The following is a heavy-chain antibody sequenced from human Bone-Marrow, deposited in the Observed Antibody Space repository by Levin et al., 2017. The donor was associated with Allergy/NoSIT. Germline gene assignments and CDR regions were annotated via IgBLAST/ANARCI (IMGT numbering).Heavy chain of an antibody. D-gene: IGHD3/OR15-3a*01. CDR3: ATRKGGTGDYTLVYQYSMDV. J-gene: IGHJ6*02. CDR2: MNPNSGNT. Sequence: GASVKVSCKASGYTFTSSDINWVRQATGQGLEWLGWMNPNSGNTGYAQKFQGRVTMTRNTSISTAYMELSSLRSEDTAGYYCATRKGGTGDYTLVYQYSMDVWGQGTTVIVSS. V-gene: IGHV1-8*01. CDR1: GYTFTSSD.